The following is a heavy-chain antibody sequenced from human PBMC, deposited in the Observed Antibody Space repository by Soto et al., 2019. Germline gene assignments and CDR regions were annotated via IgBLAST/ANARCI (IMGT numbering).Heavy chain of an antibody. J-gene: IGHJ4*02. V-gene: IGHV3-66*01. CDR2: LYRSGDS. D-gene: IGHD5-18*01. CDR1: GFSVSTKY. CDR3: ATAVLQWRKVEWLDY. Sequence: DVKLVEYGGGLVQPGGSLRVSCAASGFSVSTKYMGWVRLAPGKGLEWVSVLYRSGDSYYADSVKGRFTITRDCSKNTLPLQINSLRVEDTGVYYCATAVLQWRKVEWLDYWGQGTPVTVPS.